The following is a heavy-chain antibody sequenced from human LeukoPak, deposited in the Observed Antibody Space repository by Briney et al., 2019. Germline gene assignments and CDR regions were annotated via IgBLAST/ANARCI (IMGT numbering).Heavy chain of an antibody. Sequence: PSETLSLTCAVSGGSISSSNWWSWVRQPPGKGLEWLGEIYHSGSTNYNPSLKSRVTISVDKSKNQFSLNLSSVTAADTAVYYCARDEGHCSGGSCYTTGAFNIWGQGTMVTVSS. J-gene: IGHJ3*02. D-gene: IGHD2-15*01. V-gene: IGHV4-4*02. CDR1: GGSISSSNW. CDR2: IYHSGST. CDR3: ARDEGHCSGGSCYTTGAFNI.